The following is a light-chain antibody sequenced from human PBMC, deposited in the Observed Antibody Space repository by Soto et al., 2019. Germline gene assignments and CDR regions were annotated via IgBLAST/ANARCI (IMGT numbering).Light chain of an antibody. V-gene: IGKV3-20*01. CDR3: QQSGSSTGT. CDR1: QSVSSSY. CDR2: GAS. Sequence: EIVLTQSPGTLSLSPGERATLSCRASQSVSSSYLAWYQHKPGQAPRLLIYGASSRAAGIPDRFSGSGSGRDFTLTISRLEPEDFAVYSCQQSGSSTGTFGQGTRVEIK. J-gene: IGKJ1*01.